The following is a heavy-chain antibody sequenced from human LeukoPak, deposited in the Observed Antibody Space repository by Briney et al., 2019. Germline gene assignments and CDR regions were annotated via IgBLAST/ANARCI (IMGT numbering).Heavy chain of an antibody. V-gene: IGHV4-59*11. J-gene: IGHJ5*02. Sequence: SVTLSLTCTVSGGSISSHYWSWIRQPPGKGLEWIGYIYYSGSTNYNPSLKSRVTISVDTSKNQFSLKLSSVTAADTAVYYCARKWDYDSSGYCFDPWGQGTLVTVSS. CDR1: GGSISSHY. CDR3: ARKWDYDSSGYCFDP. CDR2: IYYSGST. D-gene: IGHD3-22*01.